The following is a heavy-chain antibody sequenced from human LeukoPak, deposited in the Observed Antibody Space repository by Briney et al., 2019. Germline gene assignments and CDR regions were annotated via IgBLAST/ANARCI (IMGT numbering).Heavy chain of an antibody. V-gene: IGHV5-51*01. CDR2: IYPGDSDT. J-gene: IGHJ6*02. CDR1: GYSFTSYW. D-gene: IGHD3-10*01. Sequence: GESLKISCKGSGYSFTSYWIGWVRQMPGKGLEWMGIIYPGDSDTRYRPSFQGQVTISADKSISTAYLQWSSLKASDTAMYYCARHTSSRYYYGSGSYYNYYYGMDVWGQGTTVTVSS. CDR3: ARHTSSRYYYGSGSYYNYYYGMDV.